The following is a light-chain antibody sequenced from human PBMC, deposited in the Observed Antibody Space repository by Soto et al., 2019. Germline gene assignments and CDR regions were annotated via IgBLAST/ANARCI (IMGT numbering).Light chain of an antibody. CDR3: QHRSNWPPG. J-gene: IGKJ5*01. CDR1: QSVGTF. CDR2: DTS. V-gene: IGKV3-11*01. Sequence: EVVLTQSPATLPLSPGERATLSCRASQSVGTFLAWYQQKPGQVPRLLIYDTSKRATGIPARFSGSGSGTDFFLTISSLAPEDIAVYYCQHRSNWPPGFGQGTRLEIK.